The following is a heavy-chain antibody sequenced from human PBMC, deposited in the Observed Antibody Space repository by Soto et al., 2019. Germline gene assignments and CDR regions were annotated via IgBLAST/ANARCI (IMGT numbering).Heavy chain of an antibody. CDR3: ATDERFLEWLPSGSGMDV. D-gene: IGHD3-3*01. CDR2: FDPEDGET. Sequence: ASVKVSCKVSGYTLTELSMHWVRQAPGKGLEWMGGFDPEDGETIYAQKFQGRVTMTEDTSTDTAYMELSSLRSEDTAVYYCATDERFLEWLPSGSGMDVWGQGTTVTVSS. J-gene: IGHJ6*02. V-gene: IGHV1-24*01. CDR1: GYTLTELS.